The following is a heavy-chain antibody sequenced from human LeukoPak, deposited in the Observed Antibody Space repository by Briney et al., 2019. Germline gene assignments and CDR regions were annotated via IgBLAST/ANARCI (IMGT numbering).Heavy chain of an antibody. Sequence: SETLSLTCTVSGGSISSGGYYWSWIRQHPGKGLEWIGYIYYSGSTYYNPSLRSRVTISVDMSKNQFSLKLSSVTAADTAVYFCARRRVVVASTDGASGAFDIWGQGTMVTVSS. CDR3: ARRRVVVASTDGASGAFDI. V-gene: IGHV4-31*03. CDR1: GGSISSGGYY. D-gene: IGHD2-15*01. CDR2: IYYSGST. J-gene: IGHJ3*02.